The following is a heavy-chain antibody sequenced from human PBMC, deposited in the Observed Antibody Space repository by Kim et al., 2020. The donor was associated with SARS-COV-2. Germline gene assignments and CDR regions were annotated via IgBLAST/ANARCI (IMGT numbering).Heavy chain of an antibody. Sequence: GGSMRLSCAASGFSVNSNFMTWVRQSEVKGLEWVSVMYSGSNTYYADSVKGRFTISRDISKNTLDLHMSSLRVEDTAIYYCARGQTSFTTGWYVDFWGQGTRVTVSS. D-gene: IGHD6-19*01. V-gene: IGHV3-53*05. CDR1: GFSVNSNF. CDR2: MYSGSNT. CDR3: ARGQTSFTTGWYVDF. J-gene: IGHJ4*02.